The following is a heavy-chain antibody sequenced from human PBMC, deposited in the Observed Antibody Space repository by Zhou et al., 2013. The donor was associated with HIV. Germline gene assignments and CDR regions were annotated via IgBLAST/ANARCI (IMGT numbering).Heavy chain of an antibody. Sequence: QVQLVQSGAEVKKPGSSVMVSCKASGGSFKTYAIAWVRQAPGQGLEWIGGIIPISGTANYVQKLQDRVTVTTDDSTGTTYMDLASLTSEDTAMYYCATTYMTSSGTILFDDWGQGTLVTVSS. CDR2: IIPISGTA. J-gene: IGHJ4*02. CDR3: ATTYMTSSGTILFDD. CDR1: GGSFKTYA. V-gene: IGHV1-69*05. D-gene: IGHD2-21*01.